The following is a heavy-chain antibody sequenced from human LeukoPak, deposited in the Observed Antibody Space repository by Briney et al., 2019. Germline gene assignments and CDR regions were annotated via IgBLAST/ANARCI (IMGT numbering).Heavy chain of an antibody. CDR1: GGTFSSYA. CDR2: VIPIFGTA. D-gene: IGHD3-10*01. Sequence: SVKVSCKASGGTFSSYAISWVRQAPGQGLGWMGGVIPIFGTANYAQKFQGRVTITADESTSTAYMELSSLRSEDTAVYYCARDLREYYYGSGSPEPWGQGTLVTVSS. J-gene: IGHJ5*02. V-gene: IGHV1-69*13. CDR3: ARDLREYYYGSGSPEP.